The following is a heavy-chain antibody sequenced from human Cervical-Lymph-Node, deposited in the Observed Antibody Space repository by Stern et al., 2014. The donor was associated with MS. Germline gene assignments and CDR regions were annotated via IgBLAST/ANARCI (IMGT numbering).Heavy chain of an antibody. D-gene: IGHD3-10*01. CDR2: VIPFVGTS. Sequence: VQLVDSGAEVKTPGSSVKVSCKSSGGISWGRQAPGQGLAWMGGVIPFVGTSNYAQKFQGRVTITADTSTNTTYLHLSRLTSADTAVYYCARGSGDNWFGPWGQGTLVTVSS. V-gene: IGHV1-69*06. J-gene: IGHJ5*02. CDR1: GG. CDR3: ARGSGDNWFGP.